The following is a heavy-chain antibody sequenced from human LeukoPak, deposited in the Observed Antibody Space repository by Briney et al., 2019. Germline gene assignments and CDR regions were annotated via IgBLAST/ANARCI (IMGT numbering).Heavy chain of an antibody. CDR2: IYYSGSA. V-gene: IGHV4-59*01. J-gene: IGHJ4*02. CDR1: GGSISSYY. D-gene: IGHD5-18*01. CDR3: AREVVNTYGYEY. Sequence: PSETLSLTCTVSGGSISSYYWSWIRQPPGKGLEWIGSIYYSGSANYNPSLKSRVTISVDTSKNQFSLKLSSVAAADTAVYDCAREVVNTYGYEYWGQGSLVTVSS.